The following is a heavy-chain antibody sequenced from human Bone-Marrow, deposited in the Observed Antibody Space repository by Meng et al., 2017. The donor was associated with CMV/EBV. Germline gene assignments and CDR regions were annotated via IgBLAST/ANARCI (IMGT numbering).Heavy chain of an antibody. V-gene: IGHV3-30*02. D-gene: IGHD6-19*01. CDR1: GFTFSSYG. J-gene: IGHJ4*02. Sequence: GESLKISCAASGFTFSSYGMHWVRQAPGKGLEWVAFIRYDGSNKYYADSVKGRFTISRDNSRNTLYLQMNSLRAEDTAVYYCAKDTTPHSSGGYYFDYWGQGTLVTVSS. CDR2: IRYDGSNK. CDR3: AKDTTPHSSGGYYFDY.